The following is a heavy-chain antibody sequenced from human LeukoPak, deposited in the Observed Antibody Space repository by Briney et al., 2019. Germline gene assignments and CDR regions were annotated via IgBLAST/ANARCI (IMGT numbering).Heavy chain of an antibody. Sequence: GGSLRLSCAASGFTFSTYAMSWVRQAPGQGLEWVSGVSGSGGTTYYAESVKGRFTITRDNSKNTLYLQMNSLRAEDTAVYYCAREQVATIRGAFEIWGQGTMVTVSS. CDR1: GFTFSTYA. J-gene: IGHJ3*02. CDR2: VSGSGGTT. V-gene: IGHV3-23*01. CDR3: AREQVATIRGAFEI. D-gene: IGHD1-26*01.